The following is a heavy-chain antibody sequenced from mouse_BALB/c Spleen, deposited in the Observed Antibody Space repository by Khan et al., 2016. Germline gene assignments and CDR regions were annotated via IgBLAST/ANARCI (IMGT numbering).Heavy chain of an antibody. D-gene: IGHD2-4*01. CDR1: GFTFSSYA. CDR3: ARVSTMITTMDY. V-gene: IGHV5-9-3*01. Sequence: EVELVESGGGLVKPGGSLKLSCAASGFTFSSYAMSWVRQTPEKRLEWVATISSGGSYTYYPDSVKGRFTISRDNAKNTLYLQMSSLRSDDTDMYYCARVSTMITTMDYWGQGTSVTVSS. J-gene: IGHJ4*01. CDR2: ISSGGSYT.